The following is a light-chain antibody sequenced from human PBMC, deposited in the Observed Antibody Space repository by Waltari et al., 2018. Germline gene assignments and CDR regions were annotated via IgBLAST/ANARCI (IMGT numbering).Light chain of an antibody. J-gene: IGLJ2*01. Sequence: QSVVTQSPSASGAPGQRVTISCSGSNSNIGSSTVNWYQKVPGTAPRLLIYSNDQRPPGVPDRFPASKSGTSASLAISGLQSEDEADYYCATWDARLTAVVFGGGTKVTVL. V-gene: IGLV1-44*01. CDR2: SND. CDR1: NSNIGSST. CDR3: ATWDARLTAVV.